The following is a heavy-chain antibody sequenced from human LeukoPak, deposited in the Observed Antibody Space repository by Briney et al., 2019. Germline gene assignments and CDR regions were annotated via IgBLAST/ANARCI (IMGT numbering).Heavy chain of an antibody. J-gene: IGHJ5*02. V-gene: IGHV1-69*13. CDR3: ARKLGHCSSTSCYGVNWFDP. CDR1: GYIFTSYG. CDR2: IIPIFGTA. Sequence: ASVKVSCKASGYIFTSYGVSWVRQAPGQGLEWMGGIIPIFGTANYAQKFQGRVTITADESTSTAYMELSSLRSEDTAVYYCARKLGHCSSTSCYGVNWFDPWGQGTLVTISS. D-gene: IGHD2-2*03.